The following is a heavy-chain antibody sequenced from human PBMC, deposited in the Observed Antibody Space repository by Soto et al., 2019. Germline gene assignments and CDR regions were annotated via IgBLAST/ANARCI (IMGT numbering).Heavy chain of an antibody. V-gene: IGHV3-7*03. CDR3: AREGDSSSWYRSNYYYYYGMDV. CDR2: IKQDGSEK. CDR1: GFTFSSYW. Sequence: GGSLSLSCAASGFTFSSYWMSWVRQAPGKGLERVANIKQDGSEKYYVDSVKGRFTISRDNAKNSLYLQMNSLRAEDTAVYYCAREGDSSSWYRSNYYYYYGMDVWGQGTTVTVSS. D-gene: IGHD6-13*01. J-gene: IGHJ6*02.